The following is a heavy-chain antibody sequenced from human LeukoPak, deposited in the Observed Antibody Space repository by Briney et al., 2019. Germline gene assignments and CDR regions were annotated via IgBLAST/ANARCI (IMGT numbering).Heavy chain of an antibody. V-gene: IGHV3-30-3*01. CDR2: ISYDGSNK. CDR3: AGDPYYYDSSGYYHGGYYFDY. J-gene: IGHJ4*02. CDR1: GLTFSSYA. Sequence: PGRSLRLSCAASGLTFSSYAMHWVRQAPGKGLEGVAVISYDGSNKYYADSVKGRFTISRDNSKNTLYLQMNSLRAEDTAVYYCAGDPYYYDSSGYYHGGYYFDYWGQGTLVTVSS. D-gene: IGHD3-22*01.